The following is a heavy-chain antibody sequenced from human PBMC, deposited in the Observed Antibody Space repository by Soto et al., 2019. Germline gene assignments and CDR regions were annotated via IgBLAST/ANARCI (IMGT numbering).Heavy chain of an antibody. Sequence: PGGSLRLSCAASGFTFSSYAMSWVRQAPGKGLEWVSAISGSGGSTYYADSVKGRFTISRDNSKNTLYLQMNSLRAEDTAVYYCAKVANRTRRYFDWSPPPFFDYWGQGTLVTVSS. D-gene: IGHD3-9*01. CDR1: GFTFSSYA. CDR3: AKVANRTRRYFDWSPPPFFDY. V-gene: IGHV3-23*01. J-gene: IGHJ4*02. CDR2: ISGSGGST.